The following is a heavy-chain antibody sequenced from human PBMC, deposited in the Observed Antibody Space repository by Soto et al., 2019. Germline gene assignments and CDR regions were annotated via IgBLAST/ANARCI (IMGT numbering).Heavy chain of an antibody. CDR1: GYTFTSYA. CDR2: INAGNGNT. Sequence: ASVKVSCKASGYTFTSYAMHWVRQAPGQRLEWMGWINAGNGNTKYSQKFQGRVTITTDTSTSTAYMELRSLRSEDTAVYYCARGQVLRYFDWLLSSLDYYYGMDVWGQGTTVTVSS. D-gene: IGHD3-9*01. J-gene: IGHJ6*02. CDR3: ARGQVLRYFDWLLSSLDYYYGMDV. V-gene: IGHV1-3*01.